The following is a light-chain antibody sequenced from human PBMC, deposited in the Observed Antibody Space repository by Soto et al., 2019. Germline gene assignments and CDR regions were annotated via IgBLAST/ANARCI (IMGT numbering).Light chain of an antibody. CDR2: AAS. CDR3: QQYGSSSYT. Sequence: EIVLTQSPGTLSLSPGERATLSCRASQSVDSGYLAWYQQKPGQAPRLLIYAASSRATGIPDRFSGSGSGTDFTLTISRLEPEDVAVYYCQQYGSSSYTFGQGTKLEIK. CDR1: QSVDSGY. J-gene: IGKJ2*01. V-gene: IGKV3-20*01.